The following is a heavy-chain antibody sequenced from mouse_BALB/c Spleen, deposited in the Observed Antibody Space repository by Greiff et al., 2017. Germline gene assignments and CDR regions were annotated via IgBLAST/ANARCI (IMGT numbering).Heavy chain of an antibody. CDR1: GYSFTSYW. Sequence: VQLQQSGTVLARPGASVKMSCKASGYSFTSYWMHWVKQRPGQGLEWIGAIYPGNSDTSYNQKFKGKAKLTAVTSASTAYMELSSLTNEDSAVYYCTNYYGSSPFAYWGQGTLVTVSA. J-gene: IGHJ3*01. CDR2: IYPGNSDT. V-gene: IGHV1-5*01. CDR3: TNYYGSSPFAY. D-gene: IGHD1-1*01.